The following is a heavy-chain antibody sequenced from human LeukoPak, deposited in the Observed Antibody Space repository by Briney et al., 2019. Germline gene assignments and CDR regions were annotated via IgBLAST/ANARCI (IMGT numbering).Heavy chain of an antibody. J-gene: IGHJ6*03. CDR3: AREGYCSGGSCYYYMDV. CDR2: INPNSGGT. V-gene: IGHV1-2*02. CDR1: GYTFTGYY. Sequence: GSVKVSCKASGYTFTGYYMHWVRQAPGQGLEWMGWINPNSGGTNYAQKFQGRVTMTRDTSISTAYMELSRLRSDDTAVYYCAREGYCSGGSCYYYMDVWGKGTTVTVSS. D-gene: IGHD2-15*01.